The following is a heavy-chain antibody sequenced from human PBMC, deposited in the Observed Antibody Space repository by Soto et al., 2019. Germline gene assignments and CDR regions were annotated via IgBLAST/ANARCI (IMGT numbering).Heavy chain of an antibody. J-gene: IGHJ5*02. CDR2: MSYDGART. CDR1: GFKFIGLT. V-gene: IGHV3-30-3*02. D-gene: IGHD2-15*01. Sequence: VGSLRLSWATSGFKFIGLTMHRVRHIQGKGLEWSAVMSYDGARTDYADAVKGRFTISRDTSKNTLYLQMTNMAPVDTATYYCAHNVVLPGTVWFDPWGQGTLVTVSS. CDR3: AHNVVLPGTVWFDP.